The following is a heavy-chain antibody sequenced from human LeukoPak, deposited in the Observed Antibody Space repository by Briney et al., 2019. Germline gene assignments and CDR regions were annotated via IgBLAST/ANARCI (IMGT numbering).Heavy chain of an antibody. Sequence: GGSLRLSCAASGFTFSDSGMHWVRQAPGKGLEWVAIMWYDGSDKYYAESVKGRFTISRDNSKNTLYLQMNSLRAEDTAVYYCARGGITPDYWGQGTLVAVSA. CDR3: ARGGITPDY. CDR2: MWYDGSDK. V-gene: IGHV3-33*01. D-gene: IGHD4-23*01. CDR1: GFTFSDSG. J-gene: IGHJ4*02.